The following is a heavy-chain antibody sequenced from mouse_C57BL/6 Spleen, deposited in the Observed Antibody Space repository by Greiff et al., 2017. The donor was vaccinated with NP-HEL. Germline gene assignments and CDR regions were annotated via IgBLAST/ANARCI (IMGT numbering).Heavy chain of an antibody. Sequence: QVQLQQSGAELVRPGASVTLSCKASGYTFTDYEMHWVKQTPVHGLEWIGAIDPETGGTAYNQKFKGKAILTADKSSRTAYMELRSLTSEDSAVYYCTRSGIYYGSSFLDYWGQGTTLTVSS. CDR3: TRSGIYYGSSFLDY. CDR2: IDPETGGT. CDR1: GYTFTDYE. J-gene: IGHJ2*01. D-gene: IGHD1-1*01. V-gene: IGHV1-15*01.